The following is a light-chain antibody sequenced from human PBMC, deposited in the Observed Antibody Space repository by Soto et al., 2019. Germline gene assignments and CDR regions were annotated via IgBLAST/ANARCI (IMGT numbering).Light chain of an antibody. CDR3: QVWDSSSDHVV. Sequence: SSELTQPPSVSVAPGKTARITCGGNNIGSKSVHWYQQKPGQAPVLVISYDSDRPSGIPERFSGSNSGSTATLTISRVEAGDEADYYFQVWDSSSDHVVFGGGTKVTVL. CDR2: YDS. V-gene: IGLV3-21*04. CDR1: NIGSKS. J-gene: IGLJ2*01.